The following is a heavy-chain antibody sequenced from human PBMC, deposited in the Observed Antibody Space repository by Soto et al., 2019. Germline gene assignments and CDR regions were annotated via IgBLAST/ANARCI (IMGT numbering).Heavy chain of an antibody. CDR2: IKSKTDGGTT. J-gene: IGHJ6*02. CDR3: TSYPALDYYGSGSYEHRPYYYYGMDV. CDR1: GFTFSNAW. V-gene: IGHV3-15*07. Sequence: GSLRLSCAASGFTFSNAWMNWVRQAPGKGLEWVGRIKSKTDGGTTDYAAPVKGRFTISRDDSKNTLYLQMNSLKTEDTAVYYCTSYPALDYYGSGSYEHRPYYYYGMDVWGQGTTVTVSS. D-gene: IGHD3-10*01.